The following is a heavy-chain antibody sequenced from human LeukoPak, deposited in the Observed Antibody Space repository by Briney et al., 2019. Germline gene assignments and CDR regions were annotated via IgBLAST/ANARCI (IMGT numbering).Heavy chain of an antibody. CDR2: ISSSGSTK. CDR1: GFTFSSFE. J-gene: IGHJ4*02. D-gene: IGHD2-2*01. CDR3: AKGTNIVVVASAPNNPSDH. V-gene: IGHV3-48*03. Sequence: PGGSLRLSCAVSGFTFSSFEMNWVRLAPGKGLEWVSYISSSGSTKYYADSVKGRFTISRDNSKNTLYLQMNSLRDDDTAVYYCAKGTNIVVVASAPNNPSDHWGQGTLVTVSS.